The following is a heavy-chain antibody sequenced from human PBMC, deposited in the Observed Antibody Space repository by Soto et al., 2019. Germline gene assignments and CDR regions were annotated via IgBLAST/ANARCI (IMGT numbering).Heavy chain of an antibody. V-gene: IGHV1-18*01. J-gene: IGHJ5*02. CDR1: GYTFTGDG. D-gene: IGHD6-19*01. CDR3: AREGIAVAGNNWLDP. CDR2: ISAYNGNT. Sequence: ASVKVSCKASGYTFTGDGISWVRQDPGQGLEWMGWISAYNGNTNYAQKLQGRVTMTTDTSTSTAYMELRSLRSDDTAVYYCAREGIAVAGNNWLDPWGQGTLVTVSS.